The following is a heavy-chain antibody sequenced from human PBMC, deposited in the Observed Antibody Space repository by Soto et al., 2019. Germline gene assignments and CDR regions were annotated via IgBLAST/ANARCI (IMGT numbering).Heavy chain of an antibody. J-gene: IGHJ4*02. CDR1: GFTFNTYP. CDR2: ISTSGGST. D-gene: IGHD2-15*01. V-gene: IGHV3-23*01. CDR3: AKLVSLGGTRRPIDYFDY. Sequence: EVQLLDSGGGLVRPGGSLRLSCAASGFTFNTYPMSWVRQAPGKGLEWVSAISTSGGSTYYADSVKGRFTISRDNSKNTVLLQMNSLRAEDTAVYYCAKLVSLGGTRRPIDYFDYWGQGTLVTVSS.